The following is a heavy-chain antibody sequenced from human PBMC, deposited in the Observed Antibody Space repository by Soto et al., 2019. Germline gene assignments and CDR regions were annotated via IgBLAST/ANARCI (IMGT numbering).Heavy chain of an antibody. CDR3: ARLSGVQRDY. V-gene: IGHV4-39*01. D-gene: IGHD1-1*01. CDR2: IYYSGTT. J-gene: IGHJ4*02. Sequence: QLQLQESGPGLVKPSETLSLTCTVSGGSISSSTSYYWGWIRQPPGKGLEWIGSIYYSGTTYYNPSLKSRLTMSVDTSKNQFSLKLTSVTAADTAVYYCARLSGVQRDYWGQGTLVTVSS. CDR1: GGSISSSTSYY.